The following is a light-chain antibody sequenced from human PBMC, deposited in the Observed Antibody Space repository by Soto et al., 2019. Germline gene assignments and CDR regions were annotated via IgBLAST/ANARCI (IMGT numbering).Light chain of an antibody. Sequence: QSVLTQPPSVSAAPGQKVTISCSGSNSNIGNTYVSWYQQLPGTAPKLLIYENNKRASGIPDRFSGSKSGTSATLGITGLQTGDEADYYCGAWDSGLSGYVFGTGTKLTVL. CDR1: NSNIGNTY. CDR3: GAWDSGLSGYV. CDR2: ENN. V-gene: IGLV1-51*02. J-gene: IGLJ1*01.